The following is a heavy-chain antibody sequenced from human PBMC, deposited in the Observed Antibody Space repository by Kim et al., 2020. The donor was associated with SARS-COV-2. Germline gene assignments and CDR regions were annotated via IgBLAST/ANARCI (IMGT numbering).Heavy chain of an antibody. CDR1: GFTFSNYA. D-gene: IGHD2-15*01. CDR3: AREIRASWMVVADGQEFYVFDI. J-gene: IGHJ3*02. V-gene: IGHV3-30*04. CDR2: ISYDGTKN. Sequence: GGSLRLSCVGSGFTFSNYAIHWVRQAPGKGLEWVAVISYDGTKNYYADSVKGRFSMSRENSKNTLSLQMTGLSGEDTAVYYCAREIRASWMVVADGQEFYVFDIWGQGTMVTVSS.